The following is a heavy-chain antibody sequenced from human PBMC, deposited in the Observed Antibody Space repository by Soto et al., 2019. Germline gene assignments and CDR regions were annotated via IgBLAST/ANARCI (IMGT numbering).Heavy chain of an antibody. CDR1: GGSMISYY. Sequence: QVHLQQSGPGLVNPSETLSLTCTVSGGSMISYYWTWIRQPAGKGLEWIGRVYSSGGTHYNPSLTSRVTISLDTSKNQFSLRLLSVSDADTAVYYCARDQRCSDWCDPWGQGTLVTVSS. CDR3: ARDQRCSDWCDP. J-gene: IGHJ5*02. D-gene: IGHD3-10*02. CDR2: VYSSGGT. V-gene: IGHV4-4*07.